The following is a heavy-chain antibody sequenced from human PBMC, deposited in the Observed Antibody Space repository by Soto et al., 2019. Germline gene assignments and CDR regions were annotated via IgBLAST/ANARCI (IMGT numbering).Heavy chain of an antibody. CDR1: GFTFSSSG. Sequence: PWVPLRLSCAASGFTFSSSGMSWVRQAPGKGLEWVSAISGSGGSTYYADSVKGRFTISRDNSKNTLYLQMNSLRAEDTAVYYCAKRWRYIGATIDAAGMDVWGQGTTVTVSS. J-gene: IGHJ6*02. V-gene: IGHV3-23*01. CDR3: AKRWRYIGATIDAAGMDV. CDR2: ISGSGGST. D-gene: IGHD5-12*01.